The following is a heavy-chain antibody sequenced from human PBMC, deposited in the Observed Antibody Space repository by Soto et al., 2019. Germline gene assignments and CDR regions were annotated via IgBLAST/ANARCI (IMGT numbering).Heavy chain of an antibody. CDR3: ATDFWLVQLERLRGWFDP. CDR1: GYTLTELS. D-gene: IGHD1-1*01. J-gene: IGHJ5*02. V-gene: IGHV1-24*01. CDR2: FDPEDGET. Sequence: ASVKVSCKVSGYTLTELSMHWVRQAPGKGLEWMGGFDPEDGETIYAQKFQGRVTMTEDTSTDTAYMELSSLRSEDTAVYYCATDFWLVQLERLRGWFDPWGQGTLVTVSS.